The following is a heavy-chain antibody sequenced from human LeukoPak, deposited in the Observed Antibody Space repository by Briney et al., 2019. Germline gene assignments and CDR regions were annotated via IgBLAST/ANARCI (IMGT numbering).Heavy chain of an antibody. CDR3: ATYYYGSGSLPDY. CDR2: ISYDGSNK. J-gene: IGHJ4*02. D-gene: IGHD3-10*01. V-gene: IGHV3-30*03. CDR1: GFTFSSYG. Sequence: GGSLRLSCAASGFTFSSYGMHWVRQAPGKGLEWVAVISYDGSNKYYADSVKGRFTISRDNSKNTLYLQMNSLRAEDTAVYYCATYYYGSGSLPDYWGQGTLVTVSS.